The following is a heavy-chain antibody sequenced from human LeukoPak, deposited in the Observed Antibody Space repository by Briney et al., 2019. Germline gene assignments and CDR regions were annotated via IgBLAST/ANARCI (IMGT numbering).Heavy chain of an antibody. J-gene: IGHJ4*02. Sequence: ASVKVSCKASGYSFTSYYMHWVRQAPGRGLEWMGIINPSGDSTSYAQRFQGRVTMTRDMSTSTDYMELSSLRSEDTAVYYCARGYSSGWSRLDYWGQGTLVTVSS. CDR2: INPSGDST. CDR1: GYSFTSYY. D-gene: IGHD6-19*01. V-gene: IGHV1-46*01. CDR3: ARGYSSGWSRLDY.